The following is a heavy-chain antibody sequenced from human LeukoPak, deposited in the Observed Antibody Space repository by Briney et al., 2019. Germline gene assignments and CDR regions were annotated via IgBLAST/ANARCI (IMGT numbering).Heavy chain of an antibody. CDR3: ARGGLGDLGADSFDY. V-gene: IGHV4-30-2*01. J-gene: IGHJ4*02. CDR1: GGSISSGGYS. Sequence: SQTLSLTCAVSGGSISSGGYSWSWIRQPPGKGLEWIGYIYHSGSTYYNPSLKSRVTISVDRSKNQFSLKLSSVTAADTAVYYCARGGLGDLGADSFDYWGQGTLVTVSS. D-gene: IGHD1-26*01. CDR2: IYHSGST.